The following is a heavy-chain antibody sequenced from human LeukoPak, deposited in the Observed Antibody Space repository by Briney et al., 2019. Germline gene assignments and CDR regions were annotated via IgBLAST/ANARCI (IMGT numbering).Heavy chain of an antibody. V-gene: IGHV1-58*02. D-gene: IGHD3-3*01. CDR3: AAADFWSGYYHLDY. CDR1: GFTFGSSV. CDR2: IVVGSGKT. J-gene: IGHJ4*02. Sequence: SVKVSCKSSGFTFGSSVMQWVRQARGQRLEWIGWIVVGSGKTTYAQKFQERVTITRDLSTSTAYMELSSLRSEDTAVYFCAAADFWSGYYHLDYWGQGTLVTVSS.